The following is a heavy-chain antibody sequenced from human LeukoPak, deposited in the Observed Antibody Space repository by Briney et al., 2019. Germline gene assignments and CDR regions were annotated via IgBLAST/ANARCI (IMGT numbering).Heavy chain of an antibody. CDR3: ARIHSGYEPPKEYYGMDV. V-gene: IGHV3-30*03. J-gene: IGHJ6*04. CDR1: GVRFSDFD. D-gene: IGHD5-12*01. CDR2: ISYDGSNE. Sequence: GWSLRLSSIASGVRFSDFDMHWVRQASGKGLEWVAVISYDGSNEYYADSVKGRFTIFRDNSKNTLYMQVNSLKSEDTAVYYCARIHSGYEPPKEYYGMDVWGKGTTVTVSS.